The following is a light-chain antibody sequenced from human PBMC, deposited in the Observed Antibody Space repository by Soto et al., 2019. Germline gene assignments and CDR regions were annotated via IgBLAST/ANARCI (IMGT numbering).Light chain of an antibody. CDR2: DAS. V-gene: IGKV3-11*01. Sequence: EIVLTQSPATLSLSPGESATLSCRASQNVGLFLAWYQQKSGQTPRLLIYDASSRAPGIPARFSGGGSGTDFNLTISSLEPEDFADYYCQHRSDWLGTFGPGTKVDIK. J-gene: IGKJ3*01. CDR3: QHRSDWLGT. CDR1: QNVGLF.